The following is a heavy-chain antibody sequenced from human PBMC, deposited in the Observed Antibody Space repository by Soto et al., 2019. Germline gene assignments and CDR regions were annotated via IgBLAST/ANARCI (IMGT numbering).Heavy chain of an antibody. CDR1: GFTFSSYA. V-gene: IGHV3-23*01. D-gene: IGHD3-22*01. J-gene: IGHJ6*02. CDR3: AKGGDSSGYYYYYYGMDV. CDR2: ISGSGGST. Sequence: PGGSLRLSCAASGFTFSSYAMSWVRQAPGKGLEWVSAISGSGGSTYYADSVKGRFTISRDNSKNTLYPQMNSLRAEDTAVYYCAKGGDSSGYYYYYYGMDVWGQGTTVTVSS.